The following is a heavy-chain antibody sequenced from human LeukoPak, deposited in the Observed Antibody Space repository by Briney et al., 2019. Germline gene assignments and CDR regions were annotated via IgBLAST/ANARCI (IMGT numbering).Heavy chain of an antibody. CDR3: ARRGFWSGIDY. CDR2: ISSSRSYI. V-gene: IGHV3-21*01. D-gene: IGHD3-3*01. CDR1: GFTFSSYS. Sequence: GGSLRLSCAASGFTFSSYSMNWVRQAPGKGLEWVSSISSSRSYIYYADSVKGRFTISRDNAKNSLYLQMNSLRAEDTAVYYCARRGFWSGIDYWGQGTLVTVSS. J-gene: IGHJ4*02.